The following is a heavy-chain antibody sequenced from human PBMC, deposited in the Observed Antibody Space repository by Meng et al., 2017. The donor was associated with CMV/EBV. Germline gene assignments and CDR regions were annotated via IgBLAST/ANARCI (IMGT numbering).Heavy chain of an antibody. CDR1: GYSISSGYY. Sequence: SETLSLTCTVSGYSISSGYYWGWIRQPPGKGLEWIGSIYHSGSTYYNPSLKSRVTISVDTSKNQFSLKLSSVTAADTAVYYCARSGRSSSSGRSFLGYWGQGTLVTVSS. CDR3: ARSGRSSSSGRSFLGY. V-gene: IGHV4-38-2*02. CDR2: IYHSGST. J-gene: IGHJ4*02. D-gene: IGHD6-6*01.